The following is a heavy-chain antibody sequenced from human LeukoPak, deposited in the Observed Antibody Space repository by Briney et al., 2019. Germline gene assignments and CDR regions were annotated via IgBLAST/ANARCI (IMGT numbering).Heavy chain of an antibody. CDR1: GGTFSSYA. CDR2: IIPIFGTA. V-gene: IGHV1-69*06. D-gene: IGHD3-10*01. Sequence: ASVKVSCKASGGTFSSYAISWVRQAPGQGLEWMGGIIPIFGTANYAQKFQGRVTITADKSTSTAYMELSSLRSEDTAVYYCTSRAGSGSTGYWFDPWGQGTLVTVSS. CDR3: TSRAGSGSTGYWFDP. J-gene: IGHJ5*02.